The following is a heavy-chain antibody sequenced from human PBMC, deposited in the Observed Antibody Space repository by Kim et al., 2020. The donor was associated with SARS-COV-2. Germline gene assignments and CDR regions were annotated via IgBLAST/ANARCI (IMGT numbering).Heavy chain of an antibody. D-gene: IGHD6-13*01. V-gene: IGHV1-3*01. CDR3: ARGPYISSCCRWFDP. Sequence: QKLQGRVIITRDTSASAAYMELSSLRSEDTAVYYCARGPYISSCCRWFDPWGQGTLVTVSS. J-gene: IGHJ5*02.